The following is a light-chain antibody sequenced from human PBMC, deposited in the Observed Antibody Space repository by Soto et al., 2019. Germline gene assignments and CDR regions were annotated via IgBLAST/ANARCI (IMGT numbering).Light chain of an antibody. CDR2: LNSDGSH. CDR1: SGHSSYA. CDR3: QTWGTGIRGV. J-gene: IGLJ3*02. Sequence: QPVLTQSPSASASLGASVKLTCTLSSGHSSYAIAWHQQQPEKGPRYLMKLNSDGSHSKGDGIPDRFSGSSSGAERCLTISSLQSEDEADYYCQTWGTGIRGVFGGGTQLTVL. V-gene: IGLV4-69*01.